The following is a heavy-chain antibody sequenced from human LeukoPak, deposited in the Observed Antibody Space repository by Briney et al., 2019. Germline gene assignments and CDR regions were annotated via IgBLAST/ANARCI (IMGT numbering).Heavy chain of an antibody. V-gene: IGHV3-30*18. J-gene: IGHJ4*02. Sequence: PGGSLRLYCDLRFSGHGMHWVRQAPGKGVEWLAVVAADGGAKFYADSVRGRFTIFRDTSRNTVFLQLSGLKTEDTAVYYCAKEGRWGSWYFDYWGQGALVTVSS. CDR2: VAADGGAK. CDR3: AKEGRWGSWYFDY. D-gene: IGHD3-16*01. CDR1: RFSGHG.